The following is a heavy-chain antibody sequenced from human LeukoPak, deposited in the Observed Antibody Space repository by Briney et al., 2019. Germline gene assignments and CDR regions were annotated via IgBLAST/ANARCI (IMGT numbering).Heavy chain of an antibody. J-gene: IGHJ3*01. CDR2: IEQDGSQK. CDR1: GFTFSSYW. CDR3: ARDWPNVFDF. Sequence: QPGRSLRLSCAASGFTFSSYWMSWVRQAPGQGLEWVATIEQDGSQKHYVDSVKGRFTISRDNAKKSLYLQMNSLRGEDTAVYHCARDWPNVFDFWGQGTMVTVSS. V-gene: IGHV3-7*04.